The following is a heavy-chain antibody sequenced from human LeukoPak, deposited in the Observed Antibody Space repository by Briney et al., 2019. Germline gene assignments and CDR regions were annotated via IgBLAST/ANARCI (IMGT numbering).Heavy chain of an antibody. D-gene: IGHD3-10*01. CDR1: GFTFSSYW. CDR3: ARNPRGVRYCFDY. J-gene: IGHJ4*02. CDR2: IKQDGSEK. Sequence: AGGSLRLSCAASGFTFSSYWMSWVRQAPGKGLEWVANIKQDGSEKYYVDSVKGRFTISRDNAENSLYLQMNSLRAEDTAVYYCARNPRGVRYCFDYWGQGTLVTVSS. V-gene: IGHV3-7*01.